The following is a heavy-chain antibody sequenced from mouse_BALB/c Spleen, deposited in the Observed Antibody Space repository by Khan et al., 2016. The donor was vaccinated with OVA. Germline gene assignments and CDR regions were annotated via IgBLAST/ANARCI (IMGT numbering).Heavy chain of an antibody. D-gene: IGHD2-4*01. CDR3: ARKDYDDYDPFPY. V-gene: IGHV3-2*02. CDR1: GYSITSEFA. CDR2: ISYSGNT. Sequence: VQLKQSGPGLVKPSQSLSLTCTVTGYSITSEFAWNWIRQFPGNKLEWMGYISYSGNTRYNPYLKSLISITRDTSRNQFFLQLNSVTTEDTATYYCARKDYDDYDPFPYWGQGTLVTVSA. J-gene: IGHJ3*01.